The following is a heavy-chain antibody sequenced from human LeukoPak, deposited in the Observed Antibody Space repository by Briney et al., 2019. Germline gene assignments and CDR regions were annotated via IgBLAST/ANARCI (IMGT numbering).Heavy chain of an antibody. CDR1: GYTFTSYY. J-gene: IGHJ4*02. CDR2: INPSGGST. D-gene: IGHD1-26*01. CDR3: ARAPVGATFFDY. Sequence: ASVKVSCKASGYTFTSYYMHWVRQAPGQGLEWMGIINPSGGSTSYAQKFQGRVTMTRDTSTSTVYMELSSLRSEDSAVYYCARAPVGATFFDYWGQGTLVTVSS. V-gene: IGHV1-46*01.